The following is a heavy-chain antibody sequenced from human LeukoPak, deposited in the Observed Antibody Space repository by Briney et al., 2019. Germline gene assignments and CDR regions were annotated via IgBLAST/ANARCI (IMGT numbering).Heavy chain of an antibody. D-gene: IGHD7-27*01. CDR3: ARGLTPHWYFDL. CDR2: ICTSGST. Sequence: SETLSLTCTVSGGSISSYYWSWIRQPAGKGLEWIGRICTSGSTNYNPSLKSRVTMSVDTSKNQFSLKLSSVTAADTAVYYCARGLTPHWYFDLWGRGTLVTVSS. CDR1: GGSISSYY. V-gene: IGHV4-4*07. J-gene: IGHJ2*01.